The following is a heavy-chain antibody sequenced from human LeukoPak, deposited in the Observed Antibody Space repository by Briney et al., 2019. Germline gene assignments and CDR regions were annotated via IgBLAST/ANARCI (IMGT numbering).Heavy chain of an antibody. V-gene: IGHV1-2*06. D-gene: IGHD2-2*01. J-gene: IGHJ4*02. CDR1: GYTFSGYY. CDR2: INPNSGGT. CDR3: ASGGAAYCSSASCYHMEYFDY. Sequence: GASVKVSCKASGYTFSGYYIHWVRQAPGQGLEWLGRINPNSGGTNYAQKFQGRVTMTRDTSISTAYMELSRLRSDDTAVYYCASGGAAYCSSASCYHMEYFDYWGQGTLVTVSS.